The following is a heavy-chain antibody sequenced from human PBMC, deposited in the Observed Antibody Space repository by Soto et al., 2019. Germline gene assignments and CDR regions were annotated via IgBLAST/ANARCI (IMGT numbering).Heavy chain of an antibody. D-gene: IGHD2-2*01. Sequence: QVQLVQSGAEVKKPGSSVKVSCKASGGTFSSYAISWVRQAPGQGLEWMGGIIPISDTTNYAQKFQGRVTITADESTSTAYMELSSLRSEDTAVYYCARSQGSSTSLVFYYYYYYGMDVWGQGTTVTVPS. CDR2: IIPISDTT. CDR3: ARSQGSSTSLVFYYYYYYGMDV. V-gene: IGHV1-69*01. J-gene: IGHJ6*02. CDR1: GGTFSSYA.